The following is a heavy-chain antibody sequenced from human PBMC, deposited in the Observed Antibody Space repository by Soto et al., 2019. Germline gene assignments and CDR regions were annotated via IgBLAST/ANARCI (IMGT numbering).Heavy chain of an antibody. CDR2: IYYSGST. D-gene: IGHD6-13*01. J-gene: IGHJ4*02. V-gene: IGHV4-31*03. CDR3: ARVHSTSVSFAY. Sequence: SETLSLTCTVSGGSISSGGYYWSWVRQHPGKGLEWIGFIYYSGSTFYNPSLKSRVTISVDTSKNQFSLNLSSVTAADTAVYYCARVHSTSVSFAYWGQGTLVTVSS. CDR1: GGSISSGGYY.